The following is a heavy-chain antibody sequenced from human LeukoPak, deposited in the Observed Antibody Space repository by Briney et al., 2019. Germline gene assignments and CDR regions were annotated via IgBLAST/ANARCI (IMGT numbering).Heavy chain of an antibody. D-gene: IGHD3-10*01. J-gene: IGHJ5*02. CDR3: ARSITMVRGVIMNWFDP. Sequence: GGSLRLSCAASGFTFSSYGMHWVRQAPGKGLEWVAVIWYDGSNKYYADSVKGRFTISRDNSKNTLYLQMNSLRAEDTAVYYRARSITMVRGVIMNWFDPWGQGTLVTVSS. V-gene: IGHV3-33*01. CDR1: GFTFSSYG. CDR2: IWYDGSNK.